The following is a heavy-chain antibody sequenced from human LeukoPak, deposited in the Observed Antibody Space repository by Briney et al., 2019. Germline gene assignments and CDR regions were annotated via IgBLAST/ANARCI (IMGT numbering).Heavy chain of an antibody. Sequence: GGSLRHSCAASGFTFSSYAMHWVRQAPGKGLEWVAVISYDGSNKYYADSVKGRFTISRDNSKNTLYLQMNSLRAEDTAVYYCARDRSDGYNYGDYWGQGTLVTVSS. J-gene: IGHJ4*02. D-gene: IGHD5-24*01. CDR2: ISYDGSNK. CDR3: ARDRSDGYNYGDY. CDR1: GFTFSSYA. V-gene: IGHV3-30-3*01.